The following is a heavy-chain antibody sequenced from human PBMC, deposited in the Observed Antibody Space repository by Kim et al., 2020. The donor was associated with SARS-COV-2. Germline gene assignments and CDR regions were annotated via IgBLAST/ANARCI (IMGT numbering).Heavy chain of an antibody. D-gene: IGHD1-26*01. CDR3: ARLSGSYYYGMDV. J-gene: IGHJ6*02. CDR1: GGSISSSSYY. V-gene: IGHV4-39*01. Sequence: SETLSLTCTVSGGSISSSSYYWGWIRQPPGKGLEWIGSIYYSGSTYYNPSLKSRVTISVDTSKNQFSLKLSSVTAADTAVYYCARLSGSYYYGMDVWGQGTTVTVSS. CDR2: IYYSGST.